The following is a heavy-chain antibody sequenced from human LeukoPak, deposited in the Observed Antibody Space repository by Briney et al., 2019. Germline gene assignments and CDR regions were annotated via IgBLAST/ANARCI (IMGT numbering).Heavy chain of an antibody. CDR2: ISGSGGST. CDR3: AKDLRYEGATPFDY. D-gene: IGHD1-26*01. CDR1: GLTVSANY. Sequence: AGGSLRLSCAVSGLTVSANYMTWVRQSPGKGLEWVSAISGSGGSTYYADSVKGRFTISRDNSKNTLYLQMNSLRAEDTAVYYCAKDLRYEGATPFDYWGQGTLVTVSS. V-gene: IGHV3-23*01. J-gene: IGHJ4*02.